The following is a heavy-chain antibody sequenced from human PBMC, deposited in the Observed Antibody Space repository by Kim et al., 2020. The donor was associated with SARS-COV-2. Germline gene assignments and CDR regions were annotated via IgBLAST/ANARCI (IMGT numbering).Heavy chain of an antibody. D-gene: IGHD1-26*01. CDR1: GFTFSAYS. Sequence: GGSLRLSCAASGFTFSAYSMSWVRQAPGKGLEWIAYISNSGTTYSSDSVKGRFIISRDNDKNSVVLQLNHVRVDDSAVYFCAKWVNSGSFLGPFDHWGQGARVIVS. V-gene: IGHV3-11*04. J-gene: IGHJ4*02. CDR3: AKWVNSGSFLGPFDH. CDR2: ISNSGTT.